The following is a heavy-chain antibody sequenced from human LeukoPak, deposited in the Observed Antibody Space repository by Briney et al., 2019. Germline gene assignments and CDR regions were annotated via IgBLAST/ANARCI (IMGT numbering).Heavy chain of an antibody. CDR3: VREHDWGDFDY. Sequence: SETLSLTCAVYGGSFSTYYWSWIRQPPGKGLEWIGEINHSGSTNYNPSLKSRVTISIDTSKNQFSLKVISVTAADTAVYYCVREHDWGDFDYWGQGTLVTVSS. V-gene: IGHV4-34*01. J-gene: IGHJ4*02. CDR1: GGSFSTYY. D-gene: IGHD3-9*01. CDR2: INHSGST.